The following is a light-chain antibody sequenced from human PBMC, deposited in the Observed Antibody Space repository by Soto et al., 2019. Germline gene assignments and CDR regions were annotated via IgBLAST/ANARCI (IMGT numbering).Light chain of an antibody. Sequence: QSALTQPPSASGSPGQSVTISCTGTSSDVGGYNYVSWYQQHPGKAPKLMIYEVSKRPSGVPDRFSGSKSGNTASLTVSGLQAEDEDDYYCSSYAGSNNFVLGTGTKLTVL. CDR3: SSYAGSNNFV. J-gene: IGLJ1*01. CDR1: SSDVGGYNY. CDR2: EVS. V-gene: IGLV2-8*01.